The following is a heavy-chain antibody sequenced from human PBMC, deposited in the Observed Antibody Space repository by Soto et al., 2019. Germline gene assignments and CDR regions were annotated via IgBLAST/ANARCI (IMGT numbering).Heavy chain of an antibody. D-gene: IGHD6-19*01. Sequence: QVNLVQSGAEVKKPGASVKVSCKASGYNFNGYYIHWVRQAPGQGLEWMGWMNPNTGGANYAQKFQGKVIMTTDTSISTAYLELRSLTSDDTAVYYCAKVIPTIGSKQWLAQTKHQALDYWGQGTLVTVSS. V-gene: IGHV1-2*02. CDR3: AKVIPTIGSKQWLAQTKHQALDY. J-gene: IGHJ4*02. CDR2: MNPNTGGA. CDR1: GYNFNGYY.